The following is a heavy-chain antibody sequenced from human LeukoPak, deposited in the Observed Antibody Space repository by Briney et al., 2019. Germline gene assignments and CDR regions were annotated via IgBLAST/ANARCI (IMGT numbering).Heavy chain of an antibody. CDR1: GFTFSSYS. Sequence: GGSLRLSCAAPGFTFSSYSMNWVRQAPGKGLEWVSSISSSSSYIYYADSVKGRFTISRDNAKNSLYLQMNSLRAEDTAVYYCASWARWYYYMDVWGKGTTVTVSS. J-gene: IGHJ6*03. V-gene: IGHV3-21*01. CDR2: ISSSSSYI. CDR3: ASWARWYYYMDV. D-gene: IGHD2-15*01.